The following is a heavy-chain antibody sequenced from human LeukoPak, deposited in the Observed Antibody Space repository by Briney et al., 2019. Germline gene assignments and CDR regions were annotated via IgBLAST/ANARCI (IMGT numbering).Heavy chain of an antibody. V-gene: IGHV3-30*04. D-gene: IGHD2-15*01. CDR2: ISLDGSTK. J-gene: IGHJ4*02. CDR1: GFTFSSST. CDR3: ARDPSIVVVAATLDY. Sequence: PGRSLRLSSAAPGFTFSSSTMHGVRHAPGKGLGWVAVISLDGSTKYYAHSVKGRSTKYRDTSNNTPYLQIHRLRAEDTAVYYCARDPSIVVVAATLDYWGQGTLVTVSS.